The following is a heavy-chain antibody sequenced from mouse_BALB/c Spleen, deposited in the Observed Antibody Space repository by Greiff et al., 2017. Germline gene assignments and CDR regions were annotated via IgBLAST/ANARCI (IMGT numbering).Heavy chain of an antibody. J-gene: IGHJ2*01. D-gene: IGHD2-4*01. CDR2: IYWDDDK. V-gene: IGHV8-12*01. CDR3: ARRDDYDYFDY. CDR1: GFSLSTSGMG. Sequence: QVQLKESGPGILQPSQTLSLTCSFSGFSLSTSGMGVSWIRQPSGKGLEWLAHIYWDDDKRYNPSLKSRLTISKDTSRNQVFLKITSVDTADTATYYCARRDDYDYFDYWGQGTTLTVSS.